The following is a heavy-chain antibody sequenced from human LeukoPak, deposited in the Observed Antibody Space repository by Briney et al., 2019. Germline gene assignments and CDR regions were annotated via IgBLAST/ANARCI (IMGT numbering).Heavy chain of an antibody. D-gene: IGHD2-21*01. J-gene: IGHJ4*02. CDR1: GGSISSSSYY. V-gene: IGHV4-39*01. Sequence: SETLSLTCTVSGGSISSSSYYWGWIRQPPGKGLEWIGSIYYSGSTYYNPSLKSRVTISVDTSKNQFSLKLSSVTAADTAVYYCARPGSILEGQNYYFDYWGQGTLVAVSS. CDR3: ARPGSILEGQNYYFDY. CDR2: IYYSGST.